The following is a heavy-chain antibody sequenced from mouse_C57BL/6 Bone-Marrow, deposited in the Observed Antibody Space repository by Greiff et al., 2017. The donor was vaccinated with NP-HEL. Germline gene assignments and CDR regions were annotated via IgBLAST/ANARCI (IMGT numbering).Heavy chain of an antibody. CDR1: GYTFTDYN. V-gene: IGHV1-22*01. Sequence: EVQLQQSGPELVKPGASVKMSCKASGYTFTDYNMHWVKQSHGKSLEWIGYINPNNGGTSYNQKFKGKATLTVNKSSSTAYMELRSLTSEESAVYYCARRGIRAYDGSSFYAMDYWGQGPSVTVAS. D-gene: IGHD1-1*01. CDR3: ARRGIRAYDGSSFYAMDY. CDR2: INPNNGGT. J-gene: IGHJ4*01.